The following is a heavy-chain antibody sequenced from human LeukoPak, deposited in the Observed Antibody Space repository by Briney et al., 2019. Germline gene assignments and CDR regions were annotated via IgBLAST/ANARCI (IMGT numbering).Heavy chain of an antibody. CDR2: IYHSGST. Sequence: SGTLSLTCAVSGGSISSSNWWSWVRQPPGKGLEWIGEIYHSGSTNYNPSLKSRATISVDKSKNQFSLKLSSVTAADTAVYYCARTLYCSGGSCIGAFDIWGQGTMVTVSS. V-gene: IGHV4-4*02. CDR3: ARTLYCSGGSCIGAFDI. D-gene: IGHD2-15*01. J-gene: IGHJ3*02. CDR1: GGSISSSNW.